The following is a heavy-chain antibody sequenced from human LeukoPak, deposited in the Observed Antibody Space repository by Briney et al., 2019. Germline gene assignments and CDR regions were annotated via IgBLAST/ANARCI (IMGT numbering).Heavy chain of an antibody. CDR1: GFTFSSYA. CDR2: ISSNGGST. CDR3: VILPSPIVVVPAAAG. Sequence: PGGSLRLSCSASGFTFSSYAMHWVRQAPGKGLEYVSAISSNGGSTYYADSVKGRFTISRDNSKNTLYLQMSGLRAEDTAVYYCVILPSPIVVVPAAAGWGQGTLVTVSS. J-gene: IGHJ4*02. D-gene: IGHD2-2*01. V-gene: IGHV3-64D*06.